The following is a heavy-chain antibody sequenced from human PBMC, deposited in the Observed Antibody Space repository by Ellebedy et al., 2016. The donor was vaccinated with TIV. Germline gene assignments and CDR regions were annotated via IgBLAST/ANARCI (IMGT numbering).Heavy chain of an antibody. D-gene: IGHD2-21*02. V-gene: IGHV1-69*04. Sequence: AASVKVSCKASGYTFTSYGISWVRQSPGHGLEWMGRIIPILGIANYAQKFQGRVTITADKSTSTAYMELSSLRSEDTAVYYCASSYCGGDCYAEPDDYWGQGTLVTVSS. CDR2: IIPILGIA. CDR1: GYTFTSYG. J-gene: IGHJ4*02. CDR3: ASSYCGGDCYAEPDDY.